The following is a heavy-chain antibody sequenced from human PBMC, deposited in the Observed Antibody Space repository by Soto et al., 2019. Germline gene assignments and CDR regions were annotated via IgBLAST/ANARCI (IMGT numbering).Heavy chain of an antibody. CDR3: AKVQHDYGDYYPLDY. CDR2: ISYDGSNK. CDR1: GFTFSSYG. V-gene: IGHV3-30*18. D-gene: IGHD4-17*01. J-gene: IGHJ4*02. Sequence: PGGSLRLSCAASGFTFSSYGMHWVRQAPGKGLEWVAVISYDGSNKYYADSVKGRFTISRDNSKNTLYLQMNSLRAEDTAVYYCAKVQHDYGDYYPLDYWGQGTLVTVSS.